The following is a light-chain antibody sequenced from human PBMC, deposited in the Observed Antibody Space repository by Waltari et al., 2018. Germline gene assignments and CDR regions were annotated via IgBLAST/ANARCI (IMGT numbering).Light chain of an antibody. J-gene: IGKJ4*01. CDR3: QHSYTTPLT. V-gene: IGKV1-39*01. Sequence: DIQMTQSPSSLSASVGERVIITCRASQAISIYLNWYQQKPGKAPNLLIYAASTLQRGIPSRFSGSGSGTHFTLTISSLQPEDFATYYCQHSYTTPLTFGGGTKVEI. CDR1: QAISIY. CDR2: AAS.